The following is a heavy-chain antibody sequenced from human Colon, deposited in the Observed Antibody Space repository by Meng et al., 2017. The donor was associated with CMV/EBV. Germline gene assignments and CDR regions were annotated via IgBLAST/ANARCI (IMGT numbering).Heavy chain of an antibody. V-gene: IGHV4-34*01. CDR3: AKVEGVYCTNVVCSMATGDDAFDI. J-gene: IGHJ3*02. CDR2: INHSGST. CDR1: GGSFSGYY. D-gene: IGHD2-8*01. Sequence: GSLRLSCAVYGGSFSGYYWSWIRQPPGKGLEWIGEINHSGSTNYNPSLKSRVTISVDTSKNQFSLKLSSVTAADTAVYYCAKVEGVYCTNVVCSMATGDDAFDIWGQGTMVTVSS.